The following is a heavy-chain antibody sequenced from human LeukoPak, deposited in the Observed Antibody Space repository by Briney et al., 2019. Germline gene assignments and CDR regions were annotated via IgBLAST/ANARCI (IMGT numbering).Heavy chain of an antibody. CDR1: GYTFSSYW. D-gene: IGHD3-3*01. V-gene: IGHV5-51*01. CDR2: IYPGDSDT. Sequence: LGKSLRISCKGSGYTFSSYWIGWVRQMPGKGLEWMGIIYPGDSDTRYSPSLQGQVTISVDTSIGTAYLQWSSLKASDTAIYYCARQNDFRLDYWGQGTLVTVSS. J-gene: IGHJ4*02. CDR3: ARQNDFRLDY.